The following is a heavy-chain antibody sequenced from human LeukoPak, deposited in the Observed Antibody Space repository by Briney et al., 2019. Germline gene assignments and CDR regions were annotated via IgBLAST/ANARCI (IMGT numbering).Heavy chain of an antibody. V-gene: IGHV5-51*01. D-gene: IGHD1-1*01. CDR2: IYPGDSDT. J-gene: IGHJ4*02. CDR3: PRYTVHYYFVY. CDR1: GYRFTTYC. Sequence: GESLQISCNCPGYRFTTYCIGLARQMPGKGLEWMGIIYPGDSDTRYSPSFQGQVTISADKSISTAYLQWSSLNTSDTAIYSGPRYTVHYYFVYWGQGTLVTVSS.